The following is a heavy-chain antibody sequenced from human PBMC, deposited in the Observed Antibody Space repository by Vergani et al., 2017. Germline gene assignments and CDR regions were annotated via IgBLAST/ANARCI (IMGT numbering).Heavy chain of an antibody. J-gene: IGHJ6*02. CDR2: ISGSGGNT. CDR3: AKARDPNCKGGNCYSYYYGLDL. V-gene: IGHV3-23*01. CDR1: GFTFSSYA. D-gene: IGHD2-21*01. Sequence: EVQLLESGGNLIQPGGSLRLSCGASGFTFSSYAMTWVRLAPGKGLQWVSAISGSGGNTFSTDSVKGRFTISRDNSKDTMYLKMNSLRVEDTAIYYCAKARDPNCKGGNCYSYYYGLDLWGQGTTVTVSS.